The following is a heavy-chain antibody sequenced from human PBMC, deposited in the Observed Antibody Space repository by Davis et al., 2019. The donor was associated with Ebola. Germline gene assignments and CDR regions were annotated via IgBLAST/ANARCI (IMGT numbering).Heavy chain of an antibody. V-gene: IGHV1-18*01. J-gene: IGHJ6*02. CDR3: ARDHAHSSSWYEASYGMDV. D-gene: IGHD6-13*01. Sequence: ASVKVSCKASGGTFSSYGISWVRQAPGQGLEWMGWISAYNGNTNYAQKLQGRVTMTTDTSTSTAYMELRSLRSDDTAVYYCARDHAHSSSWYEASYGMDVWGQGTTVTVSS. CDR1: GGTFSSYG. CDR2: ISAYNGNT.